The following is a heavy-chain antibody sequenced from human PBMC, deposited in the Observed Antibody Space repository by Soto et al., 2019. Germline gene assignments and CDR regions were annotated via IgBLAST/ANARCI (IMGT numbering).Heavy chain of an antibody. CDR1: GYTFTSYG. CDR2: ISAYNGNT. D-gene: IGHD3-22*01. V-gene: IGHV1-18*04. CDR3: ARSPPVITYYYDSSGYLDY. J-gene: IGHJ4*02. Sequence: ASVKVSCKASGYTFTSYGISWVRQAPGQGLEWMGWISAYNGNTNYAQKLQGRVTMTTDTSTSTAYMELRSLRSDDTAVYYCARSPPVITYYYDSSGYLDYWGQGTLVTVSS.